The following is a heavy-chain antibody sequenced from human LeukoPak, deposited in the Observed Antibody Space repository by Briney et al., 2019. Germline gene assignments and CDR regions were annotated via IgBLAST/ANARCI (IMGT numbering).Heavy chain of an antibody. CDR2: ISAYNGNT. J-gene: IGHJ4*02. Sequence: GASVTVSCKASGYTFTSYGISWVRQAPGQGLEWMGWISAYNGNTNYAQKLQGRVTMTTDTSTSTAYMELRSLRSDDTAVYYCARWTGVGATMSSYFDYWGQGTLVTVSS. CDR3: ARWTGVGATMSSYFDY. V-gene: IGHV1-18*01. D-gene: IGHD1-26*01. CDR1: GYTFTSYG.